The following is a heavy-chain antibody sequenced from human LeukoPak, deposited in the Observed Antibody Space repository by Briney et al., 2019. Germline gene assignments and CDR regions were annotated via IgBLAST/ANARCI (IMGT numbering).Heavy chain of an antibody. CDR3: ARDYSAGY. J-gene: IGHJ4*02. CDR1: GFTFTSYA. Sequence: GGSLRLSCAAYGFTFTSYAMSWVRQAPGKGLEWVSGISGSGGSTYYADSVKGRFTISRDSSKSTLYLQMNSLRADDTAIYYCARDYSAGYWGQGTLVTVSS. D-gene: IGHD4-11*01. V-gene: IGHV3-23*01. CDR2: ISGSGGST.